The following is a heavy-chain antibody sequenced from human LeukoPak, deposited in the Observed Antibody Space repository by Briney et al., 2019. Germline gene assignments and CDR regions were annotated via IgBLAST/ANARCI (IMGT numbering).Heavy chain of an antibody. CDR2: INGNGRNT. CDR1: GFTFSSYA. Sequence: GGSLRLSCGASGFTFSSYAMSWVRQVPGKGIEWVSAINGNGRNTYYADSVKGRCTISRDNSKNTLFLHMNGLRAEDTAIYYCAKWGPTGYFDCWGQGSQVTVSS. J-gene: IGHJ4*02. D-gene: IGHD3-16*01. V-gene: IGHV3-23*01. CDR3: AKWGPTGYFDC.